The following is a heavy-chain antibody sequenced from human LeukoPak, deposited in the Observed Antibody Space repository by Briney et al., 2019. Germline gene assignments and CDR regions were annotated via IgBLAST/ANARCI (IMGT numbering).Heavy chain of an antibody. CDR2: IYPGDSDT. V-gene: IGHV5-51*01. CDR3: ARVGWYSSSWPNWFDH. J-gene: IGHJ5*02. CDR1: GYSFTSYW. D-gene: IGHD6-13*01. Sequence: GESLQISCKGSGYSFTSYWIGWVRQLPGKGLEWMGIIYPGDSDTRYSPSFQGQVTISADKSISTAYLQWSSLKASDTAMYYCARVGWYSSSWPNWFDHWGQGTLVTVSS.